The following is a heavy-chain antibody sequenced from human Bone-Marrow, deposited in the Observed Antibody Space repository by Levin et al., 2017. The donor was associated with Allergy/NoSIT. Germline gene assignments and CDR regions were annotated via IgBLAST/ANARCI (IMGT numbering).Heavy chain of an antibody. CDR3: ASVPGPAHNWFDP. CDR2: ISYSGHT. Sequence: SCSVSGGSFNSYFWSWIRQPPGKGLEWIGYISYSGHTMYNPSLKSRVTISVDTSKKQFSLKLTSVTAADTAVYFCASVPGPAHNWFDPWGQGTLVTVSS. J-gene: IGHJ5*02. CDR1: GGSFNSYF. V-gene: IGHV4-59*08. D-gene: IGHD2-2*01.